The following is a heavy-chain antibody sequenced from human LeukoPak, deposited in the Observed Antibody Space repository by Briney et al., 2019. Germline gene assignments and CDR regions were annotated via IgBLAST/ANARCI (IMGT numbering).Heavy chain of an antibody. J-gene: IGHJ4*02. CDR3: AKARTPYNSGFDY. Sequence: PGGSLRLSCAVSGFTFTDYAMGWVRQAPGQGLEWASTISASGSTTYYADSVRGRFTISRDNSKNTLSLQMSSLRAEDTAVYYCAKARTPYNSGFDYWGQGTLVAVSS. CDR2: ISASGSTT. CDR1: GFTFTDYA. D-gene: IGHD6-19*01. V-gene: IGHV3-23*01.